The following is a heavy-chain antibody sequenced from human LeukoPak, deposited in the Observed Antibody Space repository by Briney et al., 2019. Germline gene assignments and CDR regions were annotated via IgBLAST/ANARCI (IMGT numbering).Heavy chain of an antibody. Sequence: GGSLGLSCAASGFTFRSYGMHWVRQAPGKGLEWVAVISSDGSSKNYADSMKGQFTISRDNSKNTLFLQMNNLRAEDTAVYYCARDSPRLSGWLGHFDYWGQGTLVTVSS. CDR3: ARDSPRLSGWLGHFDY. J-gene: IGHJ4*02. V-gene: IGHV3-30*03. CDR1: GFTFRSYG. D-gene: IGHD6-19*01. CDR2: ISSDGSSK.